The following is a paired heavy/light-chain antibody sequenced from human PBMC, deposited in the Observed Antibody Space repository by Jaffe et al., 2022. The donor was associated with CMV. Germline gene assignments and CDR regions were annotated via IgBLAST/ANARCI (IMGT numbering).Heavy chain of an antibody. D-gene: IGHD3-10*01. CDR3: ARDRSGMVGGLIVDS. V-gene: IGHV3-33*08. CDR2: IWYDGSEK. Sequence: QVQLVESGGGVVQPGRSLRLSCAASGFNFNKNGMHWVRQAPGKGLEWVALIWYDGSEKYYVDSVKGRFSISRDNSKNTLYLQMNSLRAEDTAVYFCARDRSGMVGGLIVDSWGQGTLVTVSS. J-gene: IGHJ4*02. CDR1: GFNFNKNG.
Light chain of an antibody. Sequence: NFMLTQPHSVSESPGKTVTISCTRSTGSIANNYVQWYQQRPGSAPTTVIYESHQRPSGVPDRFSGSIDSSSNSASLTISGLKTEDEADYYCQSYDTTNLAVFGGGTQLTVL. V-gene: IGLV6-57*04. CDR2: ESH. J-gene: IGLJ7*01. CDR1: TGSIANNY. CDR3: QSYDTTNLAV.